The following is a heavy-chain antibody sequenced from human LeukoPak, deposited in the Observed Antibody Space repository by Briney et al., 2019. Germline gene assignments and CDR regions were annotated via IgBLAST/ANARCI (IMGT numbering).Heavy chain of an antibody. J-gene: IGHJ4*02. D-gene: IGHD6-19*01. Sequence: GGSLRLSCAASGFTFSSYVMTWVRQAPGRGLEWVSGISGSAGNTYYADSVKGRFTISRENAESSLYLQMNSLRAEDTAVYYCARGGIQVSGIDEFDYWGQGTLVTVSS. CDR1: GFTFSSYV. CDR2: ISGSAGNT. CDR3: ARGGIQVSGIDEFDY. V-gene: IGHV3-23*01.